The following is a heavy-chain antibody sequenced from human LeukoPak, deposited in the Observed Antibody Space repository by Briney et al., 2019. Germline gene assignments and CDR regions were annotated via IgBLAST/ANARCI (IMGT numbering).Heavy chain of an antibody. CDR2: INPGDSDT. V-gene: IGHV5-51*01. J-gene: IGHJ4*02. CDR1: GYSFTNYW. CDR3: ARHEVGATFDY. Sequence: GESLQISCTGSGYSFTNYWIGWGRRLPGQGREWMGVINPGDSDTRYSPSFRGQVTISADKSIRTAYLQWSSLKASDAAMYYCARHEVGATFDYWGQGTLVTVSS. D-gene: IGHD1-26*01.